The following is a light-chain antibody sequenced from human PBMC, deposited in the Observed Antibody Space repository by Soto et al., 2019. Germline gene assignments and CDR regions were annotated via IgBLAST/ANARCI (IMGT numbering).Light chain of an antibody. Sequence: EIVMTQSPATLSVSPGERATLSCRASQSVSSDLVWYQQKPGQAPRLLIYDASTRATGIPARFSGSGSGTEFTLTISSLQSEDFAVYSCQQYNNWPWTFGQGTKVDIK. J-gene: IGKJ1*01. V-gene: IGKV3-15*01. CDR3: QQYNNWPWT. CDR1: QSVSSD. CDR2: DAS.